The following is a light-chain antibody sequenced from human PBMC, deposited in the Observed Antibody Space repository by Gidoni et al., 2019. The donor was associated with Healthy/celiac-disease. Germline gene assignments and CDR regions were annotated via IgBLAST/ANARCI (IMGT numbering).Light chain of an antibody. CDR1: PSVSSSY. V-gene: IGKV3-20*01. J-gene: IGKJ2*01. CDR2: GAS. CDR3: QQYGSSPPYT. Sequence: IVLTPSPGTLSLSPGERATLSCSASPSVSSSYLAWYQQKPGQAPRLLIYGASSRATGIPDRFSGSGSGTDFTLTISRLEPEDFAVYYCQQYGSSPPYTFGQGTKLEIK.